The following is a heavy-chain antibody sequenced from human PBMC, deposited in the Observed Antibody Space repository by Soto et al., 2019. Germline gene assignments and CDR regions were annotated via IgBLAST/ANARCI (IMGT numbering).Heavy chain of an antibody. J-gene: IGHJ4*02. Sequence: GESLKISCNGSGYIFTSYWIAWGRQMPGKGLEWMGIIYPGDSDTRYSPSFQGQVTISADKSVSTAYLRWSSLKASDAAMYYCARLGGDTSDFEYWGQGTLVTVSS. CDR1: GYIFTSYW. CDR2: IYPGDSDT. V-gene: IGHV5-51*01. D-gene: IGHD3-16*01. CDR3: ARLGGDTSDFEY.